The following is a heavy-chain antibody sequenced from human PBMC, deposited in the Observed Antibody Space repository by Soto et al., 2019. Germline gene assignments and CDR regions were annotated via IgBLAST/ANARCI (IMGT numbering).Heavy chain of an antibody. CDR1: GFTFNSYA. CDR2: ISSSGGST. J-gene: IGHJ5*01. CDR3: AKDSFGSGIKGWFDS. D-gene: IGHD3-10*01. Sequence: GGSLRLSCTASGFTFNSYAMSWVRQAPGKGLEWVSSISSSGGSTRYAESVKGRFTISRDNSKNSLFLEMNRLRGEDTATYYCAKDSFGSGIKGWFDSWGQETLVTVSS. V-gene: IGHV3-23*01.